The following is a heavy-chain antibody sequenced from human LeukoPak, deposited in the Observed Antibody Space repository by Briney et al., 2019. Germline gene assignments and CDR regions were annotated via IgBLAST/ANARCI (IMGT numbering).Heavy chain of an antibody. CDR1: GYSISSGYY. V-gene: IGHV4-38-2*02. CDR3: ARADYSSTWSHDYYYMDV. Sequence: PSETLSLTCTVSGYSISSGYYWGWIRQPPGKGLEWIGSIYHSGSTYYNPSLKSRVTISVDMSKNQFSLKLSSVTAADTAVYYCARADYSSTWSHDYYYMDVWGKGTTVTVSS. D-gene: IGHD6-13*01. J-gene: IGHJ6*03. CDR2: IYHSGST.